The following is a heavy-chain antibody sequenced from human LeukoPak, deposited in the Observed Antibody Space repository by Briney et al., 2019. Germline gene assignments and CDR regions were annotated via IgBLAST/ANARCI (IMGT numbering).Heavy chain of an antibody. Sequence: ASVKVSCKASGYTFTSYGISWVRQAPGQGLEWMGWISAYNGNTNYAQKLQGRVTMTTDTSTSTAYMELRSLRSDDTAVYYCARDFVRIVPAAISCLHDYGMDVWGQGTTVTVSS. D-gene: IGHD2-2*01. CDR2: ISAYNGNT. CDR3: ARDFVRIVPAAISCLHDYGMDV. V-gene: IGHV1-18*01. CDR1: GYTFTSYG. J-gene: IGHJ6*02.